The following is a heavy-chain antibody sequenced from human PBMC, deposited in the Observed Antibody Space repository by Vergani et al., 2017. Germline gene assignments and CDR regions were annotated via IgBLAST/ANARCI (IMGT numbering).Heavy chain of an antibody. Sequence: QVQLVESGGGVVQPGRSLRLSCAASGFTFSSYAMHWVRQAPGKGLEWVAVISYDGSNKYYADSVKGRFTISRDNSKNTLYLQMNSLRAEDTAVYYCARVLGVYFDYWGQGTLVTVSS. CDR2: ISYDGSNK. CDR1: GFTFSSYA. CDR3: ARVLGVYFDY. J-gene: IGHJ4*02. D-gene: IGHD2-8*02. V-gene: IGHV3-30-3*01.